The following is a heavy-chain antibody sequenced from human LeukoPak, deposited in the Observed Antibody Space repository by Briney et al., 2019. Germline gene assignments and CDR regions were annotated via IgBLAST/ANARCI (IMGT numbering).Heavy chain of an antibody. CDR2: IYYSGST. V-gene: IGHV4-39*07. CDR3: ARDLGSSDY. D-gene: IGHD6-6*01. CDR1: GGSISSSSYY. Sequence: SETLSLTCTVSGGSISSSSYYWGWIRQPPGKGLEWIGSIYYSGSTYYNPSLKSRVTISVDTSKNQFSLKLSSVTAADTAVYYCARDLGSSDYWGQGTLVTVSS. J-gene: IGHJ4*02.